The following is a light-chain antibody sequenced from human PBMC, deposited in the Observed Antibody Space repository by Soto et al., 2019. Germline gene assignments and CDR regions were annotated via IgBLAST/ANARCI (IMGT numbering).Light chain of an antibody. CDR3: LQYSSYPWT. J-gene: IGKJ1*01. Sequence: DIQMTQSPSSLSASVGDRVTITCRASQDVRDDLGWYQQTPGKAPERLIYEASTLHRGVPSRFSGSGSVTEFTRTISSLQPEDFATYYCLQYSSYPWTFGQGTNVEIK. V-gene: IGKV1-17*01. CDR2: EAS. CDR1: QDVRDD.